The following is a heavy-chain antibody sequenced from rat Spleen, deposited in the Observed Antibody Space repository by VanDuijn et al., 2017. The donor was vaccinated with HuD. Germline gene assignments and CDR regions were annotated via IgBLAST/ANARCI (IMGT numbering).Heavy chain of an antibody. CDR2: SSPNGDNT. D-gene: IGHD1-11*01. J-gene: IGHJ1*01. CDR3: VRDKTNYGYWYFDF. V-gene: IGHV5-19*01. CDR1: GFTFSNSG. Sequence: EVQLVESGGGLVQPGRSLKLSCAASGFTFSNSGMHWIRQTPTKGLEWVASSSPNGDNTYYRDSVKGRFIFSRDNAKSTLYLQMDSLRSEDTATYYCVRDKTNYGYWYFDFWGPGTMVTVSS.